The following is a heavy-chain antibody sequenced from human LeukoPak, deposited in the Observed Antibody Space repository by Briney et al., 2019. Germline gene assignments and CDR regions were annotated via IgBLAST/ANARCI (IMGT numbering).Heavy chain of an antibody. CDR1: GFTFSDYG. Sequence: PGGSLRLSCAASGFTFSDYGLPWVRQAPGKGLEWVAVIWYDGSNKYYADSVKGRFTISRDNSKNTVYLQMHSLRAEDTAVYYCVRDGDNSGSDYWGQGTLVTVSS. CDR2: IWYDGSNK. D-gene: IGHD3-22*01. CDR3: VRDGDNSGSDY. J-gene: IGHJ4*02. V-gene: IGHV3-33*01.